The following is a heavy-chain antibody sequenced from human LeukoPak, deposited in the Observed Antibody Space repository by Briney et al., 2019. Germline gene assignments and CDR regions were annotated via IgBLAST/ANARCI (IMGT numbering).Heavy chain of an antibody. CDR3: ANHGIGLYYFDC. J-gene: IGHJ4*02. CDR2: ISSSGSHV. D-gene: IGHD3/OR15-3a*01. CDR1: GFTFSNYA. Sequence: GGSLRLSCAAYGFTFSNYAMNWVRQAPGKGPEWVSSISSSGSHVYHADSVKGRFTISRDNSRNTLYLQMNSLRAEDTAVYYCANHGIGLYYFDCWGQGTLVTVSS. V-gene: IGHV3-23*01.